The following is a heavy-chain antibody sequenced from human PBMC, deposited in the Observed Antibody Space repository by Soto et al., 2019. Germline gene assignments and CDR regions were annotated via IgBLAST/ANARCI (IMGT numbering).Heavy chain of an antibody. CDR3: ARDYQGFSKNFDY. V-gene: IGHV1-18*01. D-gene: IGHD3-10*01. J-gene: IGHJ4*02. CDR2: ISAYNGNT. Sequence: QGLEWMGWISAYNGNTNYAQKLQGRVTMTTDTSTSTAYMELRSLRSDDTAVYYCARDYQGFSKNFDYWGQGTLVTVSS.